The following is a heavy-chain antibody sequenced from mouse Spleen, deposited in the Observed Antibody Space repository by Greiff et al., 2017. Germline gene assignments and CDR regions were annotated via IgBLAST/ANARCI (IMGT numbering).Heavy chain of an antibody. D-gene: IGHD2-4*01. V-gene: IGHV5-9-3*01. Sequence: EVQVVESGGGLVKPGGSLKLSCAASGFTFSSYAMSWVRQTPEKRLEWVATISSGGSYTYYPDSVKGRFTISRDNAKNTLYLQMSSLRSEDTAMYYCARHVTMITIDYWGQGTTLTVSS. J-gene: IGHJ2*01. CDR1: GFTFSSYA. CDR3: ARHVTMITIDY. CDR2: ISSGGSYT.